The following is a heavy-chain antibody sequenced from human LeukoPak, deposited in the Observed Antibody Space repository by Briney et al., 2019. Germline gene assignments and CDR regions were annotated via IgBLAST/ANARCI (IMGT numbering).Heavy chain of an antibody. CDR3: AREGGNGWSLDY. D-gene: IGHD6-19*01. J-gene: IGHJ4*02. CDR1: GFTFRSHW. V-gene: IGHV3-7*03. Sequence: GGSLRLSCAASGFTFRSHWMSRVRQAPGKGLEWVANIKQEGSEKYYVDSVKGRFTVSRDNAKNSLYLQINSLRAEDTAVYYCAREGGNGWSLDYWGQGTLVTVSS. CDR2: IKQEGSEK.